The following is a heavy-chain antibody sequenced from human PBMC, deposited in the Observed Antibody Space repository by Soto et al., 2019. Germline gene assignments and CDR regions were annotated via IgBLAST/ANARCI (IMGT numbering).Heavy chain of an antibody. CDR3: VKDESINWYSGHFRH. Sequence: SLRLSCAASGFTFDDYAMHWVRQVPGKVLEWVSGINWNSGSIGYADSVKGRFAISRDNAKNSLHLQMNSLRAEDTAFYYCVKDESINWYSGHFRHWGQGTLDNVSS. J-gene: IGHJ1*01. CDR1: GFTFDDYA. V-gene: IGHV3-9*01. D-gene: IGHD6-13*01. CDR2: INWNSGSI.